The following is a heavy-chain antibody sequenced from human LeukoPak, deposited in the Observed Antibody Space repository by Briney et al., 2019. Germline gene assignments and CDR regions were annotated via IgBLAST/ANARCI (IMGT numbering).Heavy chain of an antibody. Sequence: GASVKVSCKASGYTFTSYYMHWVRQAPGQGLEWMGIINPSGGSTNYAQKFQGRVTITADESTSTAYVELSSLRSEDTAVYYCARDPRGTIFPLWGQGTLVTVSS. D-gene: IGHD3-3*01. CDR1: GYTFTSYY. CDR2: INPSGGST. CDR3: ARDPRGTIFPL. J-gene: IGHJ4*02. V-gene: IGHV1-46*01.